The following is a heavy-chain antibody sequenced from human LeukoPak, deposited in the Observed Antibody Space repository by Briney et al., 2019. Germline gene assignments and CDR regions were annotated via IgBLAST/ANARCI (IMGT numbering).Heavy chain of an antibody. CDR3: ARDRQWQGPDY. Sequence: GGSLRLSCAASGFTFSSYAMHWVRQAPGKGLEWVAVISYDGSNKYYADSVKGRFTISRDNSKNTLYLQMNSLRAEDTAVYYCARDRQWQGPDYWGQGTLVTVSS. CDR1: GFTFSSYA. J-gene: IGHJ4*02. CDR2: ISYDGSNK. V-gene: IGHV3-30-3*01. D-gene: IGHD6-19*01.